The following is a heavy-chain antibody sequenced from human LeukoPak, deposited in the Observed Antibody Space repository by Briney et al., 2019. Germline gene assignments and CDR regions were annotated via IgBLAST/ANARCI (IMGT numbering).Heavy chain of an antibody. CDR2: ISSSSSYI. CDR1: GFTFSSYS. Sequence: GGSLRLSCAASGFTFSSYSMNWVRQAPGKGLEWVSSISSSSSYIYYADSVKGRFTISRDNAKNSLYLQMNSLRAEDTAVYYCARGLAYCGGDCYPHNFDYWGQGTLVTVSS. CDR3: ARGLAYCGGDCYPHNFDY. D-gene: IGHD2-21*02. V-gene: IGHV3-21*01. J-gene: IGHJ4*02.